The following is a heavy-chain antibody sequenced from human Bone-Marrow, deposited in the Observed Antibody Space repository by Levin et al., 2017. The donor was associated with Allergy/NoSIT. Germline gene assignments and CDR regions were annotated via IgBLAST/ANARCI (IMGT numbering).Heavy chain of an antibody. V-gene: IGHV4-4*02. CDR2: IFHTGST. J-gene: IGHJ6*02. D-gene: IGHD6-19*01. Sequence: GSLRLSCAVSGASINGDSWWSWVRQPPGQGLEWLGEIFHTGSTKFNPSLQSRVTMSVDKSKNHLSLNLTSVTAADTAVYYCTRGNIFSSAWFTGDVWGQGTTVIVSS. CDR1: GASINGDSW. CDR3: TRGNIFSSAWFTGDV.